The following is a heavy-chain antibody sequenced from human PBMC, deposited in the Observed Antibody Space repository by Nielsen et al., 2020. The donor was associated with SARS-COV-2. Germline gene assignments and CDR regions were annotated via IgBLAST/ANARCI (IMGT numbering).Heavy chain of an antibody. Sequence: GESLKISCAASGFTFSSYEMNWVRQAPGKGLEWVSVIYSGGSSTYYADSVKGRFTISRDNSKNTLYLQMNSLRAEDTAVYYCAKGSYSGYFDYWGQGTLVTVSS. D-gene: IGHD1-26*01. J-gene: IGHJ4*02. V-gene: IGHV3-23*03. CDR3: AKGSYSGYFDY. CDR2: IYSGGSST. CDR1: GFTFSSYE.